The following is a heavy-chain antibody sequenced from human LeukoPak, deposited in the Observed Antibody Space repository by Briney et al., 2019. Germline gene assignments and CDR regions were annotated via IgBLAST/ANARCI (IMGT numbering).Heavy chain of an antibody. J-gene: IGHJ4*02. CDR1: GATFSSYA. V-gene: IGHV1-69*01. D-gene: IGHD6-13*01. CDR3: ARAGIAAAGTLDY. Sequence: ASVKVSCKASGATFSSYAISWVRQAPGHGLEWMGGIIPIFGTANYAQKFQGRVTITADESTSTAYMELSSLRSEDTAVYYCARAGIAAAGTLDYWGQGTLVTVSS. CDR2: IIPIFGTA.